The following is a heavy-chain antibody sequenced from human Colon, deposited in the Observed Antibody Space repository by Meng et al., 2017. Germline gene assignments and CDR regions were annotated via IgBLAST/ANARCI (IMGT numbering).Heavy chain of an antibody. V-gene: IGHV3-21*01. D-gene: IGHD6-19*01. CDR3: ASTTGIAVAGTRY. CDR1: GFTFSSYS. J-gene: IGHJ4*02. CDR2: ISSSSSYI. Sequence: GGPLRLSCAASGFTFSSYSMNWVRQAPGKGLEWVSSISSSSSYIYYADSVKGRFTISRDNAKNSLYLQMNSLRAEDTAVYYCASTTGIAVAGTRYWGQGTLVTVSS.